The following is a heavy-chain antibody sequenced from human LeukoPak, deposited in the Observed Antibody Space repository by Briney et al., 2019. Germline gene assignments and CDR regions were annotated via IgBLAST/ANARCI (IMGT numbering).Heavy chain of an antibody. J-gene: IGHJ4*02. CDR1: GFTFSSYS. V-gene: IGHV3-21*01. Sequence: GGSLRLSCAASGFTFSSYSMNWVRQAPGKGLEWVSSISSSSSYIYYADSVKGRFTISRGNAKNSLYLQMNSLRAEDTAVYYCARDQGARLFDYWGQGTLVTVSS. CDR2: ISSSSSYI. CDR3: ARDQGARLFDY. D-gene: IGHD1-26*01.